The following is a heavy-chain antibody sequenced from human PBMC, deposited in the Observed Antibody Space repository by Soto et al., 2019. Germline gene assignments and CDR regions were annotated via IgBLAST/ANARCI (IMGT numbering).Heavy chain of an antibody. CDR2: IYYSGST. CDR3: ARQPVEQWLVLVGDFDY. V-gene: IGHV4-39*01. D-gene: IGHD6-19*01. CDR1: GGSISSSSYY. J-gene: IGHJ4*02. Sequence: QLQLQESGPGLVKPSETLSLTCTVSGGSISSSSYYWGWIRQPPGKGLEWIGSIYYSGSTYYNPSLKSRVTISVDTSKNQFSLKLSSVTAADTAVYYCARQPVEQWLVLVGDFDYWGQGTLVTVSS.